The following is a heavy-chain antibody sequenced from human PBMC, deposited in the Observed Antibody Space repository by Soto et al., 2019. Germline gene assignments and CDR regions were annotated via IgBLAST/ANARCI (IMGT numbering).Heavy chain of an antibody. V-gene: IGHV4-31*03. J-gene: IGHJ5*02. D-gene: IGHD6-13*01. CDR3: ARLSGSWHSWFDP. CDR2: IYYSGNT. CDR1: GGSISSNDFY. Sequence: QVQLQESGPGLVKPSQTLSLTCIVSGGSISSNDFYWSWIRQHPGKGLEWIGYIYYSGNTYYNPSLKSRVTILVDTSKNKFSLKVSSVTAADTAVYYCARLSGSWHSWFDPWGQGTLVTVSS.